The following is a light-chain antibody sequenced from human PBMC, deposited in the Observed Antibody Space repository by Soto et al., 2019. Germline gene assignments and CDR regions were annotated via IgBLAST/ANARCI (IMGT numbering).Light chain of an antibody. CDR3: SSFASSNTWV. CDR2: VVT. J-gene: IGLJ3*02. Sequence: QSALTPPPAASGSPRQSVTISCTGTSSDVGAYNYVSCYQQHAGKAPKLLIYVVTKRPSGVPDRFSGSKSANTASLTVYVLQDEDEEDYYCSSFASSNTWVFGGGTKLTVL. V-gene: IGLV2-8*01. CDR1: SSDVGAYNY.